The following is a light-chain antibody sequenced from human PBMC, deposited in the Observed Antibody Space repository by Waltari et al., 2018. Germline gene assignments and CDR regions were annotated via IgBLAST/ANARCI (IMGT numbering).Light chain of an antibody. CDR3: QQYYSLPYT. V-gene: IGKV4-1*01. CDR2: WAS. J-gene: IGKJ2*01. CDR1: QTILRSSTYGNA. Sequence: DIVMTQSPDFLPVSLAERATITCRSSQTILRSSTYGNAFAWFQQRPGQPPKLLISWASSRDPGVPDRFSGSGSGTDFTLTISSLQAEDVAVYYCQQYYSLPYTFGPGTKLEIK.